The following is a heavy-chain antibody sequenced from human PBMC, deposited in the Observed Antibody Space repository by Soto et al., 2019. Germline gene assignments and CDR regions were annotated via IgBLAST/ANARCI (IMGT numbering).Heavy chain of an antibody. Sequence: EVQLVESGGGLVQPGGSLRLSCAVSGCSFSSYWMHWIRQAPWKGLEWVSRINSDGSRTYYADSVKGRFTISRDNAKNTLYLQMNSLRAEDTAVYYCARVRVGSYNWFDPWGQGTLVTVSS. D-gene: IGHD6-13*01. V-gene: IGHV3-74*01. J-gene: IGHJ5*02. CDR3: ARVRVGSYNWFDP. CDR2: INSDGSRT. CDR1: GCSFSSYW.